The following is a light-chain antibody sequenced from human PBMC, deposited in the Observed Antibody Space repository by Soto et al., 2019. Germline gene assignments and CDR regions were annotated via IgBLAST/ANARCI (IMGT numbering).Light chain of an antibody. CDR2: EVT. V-gene: IGLV2-14*01. CDR3: CSYRSGSAPYYV. J-gene: IGLJ1*01. Sequence: QSALTQPASVSGSPGQSITISCTGTSSDIGGYNHVSWYQQHPGKAPQVMIFEVTYRPYGISDRFSGSKSGNVASLTISGLQAEDEADYYCCSYRSGSAPYYVFGTGTKLTVL. CDR1: SSDIGGYNH.